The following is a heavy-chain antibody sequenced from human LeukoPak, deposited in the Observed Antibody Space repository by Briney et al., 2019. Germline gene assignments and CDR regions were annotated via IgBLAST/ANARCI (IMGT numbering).Heavy chain of an antibody. Sequence: PSETLSLTCTVSGYSISNAYYWGWIRQPPGKGLEWIGSLYHSGSTYYNPSLKSRVTTSADTSKNQFSLRLGFMTAADTAVYCCARGRYGSGSYLEYWGQGTLVTVSS. V-gene: IGHV4-38-2*02. J-gene: IGHJ4*02. CDR1: GYSISNAYY. CDR3: ARGRYGSGSYLEY. D-gene: IGHD3-10*01. CDR2: LYHSGST.